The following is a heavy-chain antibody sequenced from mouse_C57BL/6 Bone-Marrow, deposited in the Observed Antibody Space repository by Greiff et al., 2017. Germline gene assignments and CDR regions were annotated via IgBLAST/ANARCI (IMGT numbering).Heavy chain of an antibody. Sequence: EVKLVASGGALVKPGGSLKLSCAASGSTFGSYGMSWVARTPDKRLGWVATISSGGSYTYYPDSVRGRFTISRDNAKNTLYLQMSSLKSEDTAMYYCARQRTGYYFDYWGQGTTLTVSS. CDR1: GSTFGSYG. V-gene: IGHV5-6*01. CDR2: ISSGGSYT. D-gene: IGHD4-1*01. CDR3: ARQRTGYYFDY. J-gene: IGHJ2*01.